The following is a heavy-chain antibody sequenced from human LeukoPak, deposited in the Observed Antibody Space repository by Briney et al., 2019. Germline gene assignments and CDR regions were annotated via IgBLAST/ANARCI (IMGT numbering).Heavy chain of an antibody. D-gene: IGHD1-26*01. CDR1: ACTFNTYW. V-gene: IGHV3-74*01. Sequence: GGSLRLSCAASACTFNTYWMHWVRQVPGRGLEWVSRINGDESSTNYADSVKGRFTISRDNAKDTLYLHMNSLTAEDTAVYYCARGAKWAYYFDYWGQGTLVTVSS. CDR2: INGDESST. J-gene: IGHJ4*02. CDR3: ARGAKWAYYFDY.